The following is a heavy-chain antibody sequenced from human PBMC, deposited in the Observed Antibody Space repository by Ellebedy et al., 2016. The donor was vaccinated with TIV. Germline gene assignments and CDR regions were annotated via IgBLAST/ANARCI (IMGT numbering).Heavy chain of an antibody. J-gene: IGHJ6*02. CDR2: ISANNGNT. V-gene: IGHV1-18*04. Sequence: ASVKVSCKASGYTFISYGISWVRQAPGQGLEWMGWISANNGNTKYAQKLQGRVTMTTATPTSTVHMELRRLRSDDTAVDYCSSRDGCSSTSCDGDGMDVWGQGTTVTVSS. CDR1: GYTFISYG. D-gene: IGHD2-2*01. CDR3: SSRDGCSSTSCDGDGMDV.